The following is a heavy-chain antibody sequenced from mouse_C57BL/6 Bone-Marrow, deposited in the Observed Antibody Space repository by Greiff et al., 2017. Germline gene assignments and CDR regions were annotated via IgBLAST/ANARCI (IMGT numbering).Heavy chain of an antibody. J-gene: IGHJ2*01. CDR3: ARKRYYGRSFGY. CDR2: IYPGSGNT. CDR1: GYTFTDYY. V-gene: IGHV1-76*01. Sequence: QVQLQQSGAELVRPGASVKLSCKASGYTFTDYYINWVKQRPGQGLEWIARIYPGSGNTYYNEKFKGKATLTAEKSSSTAYMQLSSLTSEESAVYICARKRYYGRSFGYWGQGTTLTISS. D-gene: IGHD1-1*01.